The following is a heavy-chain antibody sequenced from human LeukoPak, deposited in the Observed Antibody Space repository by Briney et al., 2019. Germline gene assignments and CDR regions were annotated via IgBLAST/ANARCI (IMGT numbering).Heavy chain of an antibody. J-gene: IGHJ6*02. CDR3: ARDRITMVRGALRYYGMDV. CDR2: IYYSGST. V-gene: IGHV4-59*01. CDR1: GGSINNSY. Sequence: SETLSLTCTVSGGSINNSYWSWIRQPPGKGLEWIGYIYYSGSTNYNPSLKSRVTISVDTSKNQFSLKLNSVTAADTAVYYCARDRITMVRGALRYYGMDVWGQGTTVTVSS. D-gene: IGHD3-10*01.